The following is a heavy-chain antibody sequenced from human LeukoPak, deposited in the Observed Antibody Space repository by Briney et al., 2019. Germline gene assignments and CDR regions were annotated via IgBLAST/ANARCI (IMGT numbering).Heavy chain of an antibody. CDR1: GGSISSYY. D-gene: IGHD5-18*01. CDR2: IYYSGST. CDR3: ARQGGYSYGYWFDP. Sequence: PSETLSLTCTVSGGSISSYYWSWIRQPPGKGLVWIGYIYYSGSTNYNPSLKSRVTISVDTSKNQFSLKLSSVTAADTAVYYCARQGGYSYGYWFDPWGQGTLVTVSS. J-gene: IGHJ5*02. V-gene: IGHV4-59*08.